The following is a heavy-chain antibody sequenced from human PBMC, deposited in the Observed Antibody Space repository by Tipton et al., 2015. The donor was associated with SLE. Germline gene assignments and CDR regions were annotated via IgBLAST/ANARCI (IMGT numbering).Heavy chain of an antibody. CDR3: ARKGNCSGGSCFDY. V-gene: IGHV4-34*01. D-gene: IGHD2-15*01. CDR2: INHSGST. J-gene: IGHJ4*02. Sequence: TLSLTCSVYGGSFSGYCWSWIRQPPGKGLEWIGEINHSGSTNYNPSLKSRVTISVDTSKNQFSLKLSSVTAADTAVYYCARKGNCSGGSCFDYWGQGTLVTVSS. CDR1: GGSFSGYC.